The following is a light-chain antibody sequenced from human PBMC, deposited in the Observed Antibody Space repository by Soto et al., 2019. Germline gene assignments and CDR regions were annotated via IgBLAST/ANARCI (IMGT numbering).Light chain of an antibody. V-gene: IGLV2-23*02. J-gene: IGLJ2*01. CDR3: CSYVGGTTFENVV. CDR2: EVN. CDR1: SSDVGNYDL. Sequence: QSALTQPASVSGSPGQSITISCTGTSSDVGNYDLVSWYQQRPGKVPKLLIYEVNKRPSGVSNRFSGSKSGNTASLTISGLQAEDEADYFCCSYVGGTTFENVVFGGGTKLTV.